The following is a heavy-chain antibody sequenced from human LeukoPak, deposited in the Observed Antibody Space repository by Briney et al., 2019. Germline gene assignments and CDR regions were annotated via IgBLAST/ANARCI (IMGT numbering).Heavy chain of an antibody. V-gene: IGHV3-23*01. CDR1: GFMFSSHG. D-gene: IGHD2-15*01. CDR3: ARDLVYCSGGSCYSGDAFDI. CDR2: ISGSGGGT. J-gene: IGHJ3*02. Sequence: AGGSLRLSRAASGFMFSSHGMSWVRQAPGKGLEWVSAISGSGGGTFYAGSVKGRFTISRDNSKNTLYLQMNSLRAEDTAVYYCARDLVYCSGGSCYSGDAFDIWGQGTMVTVSS.